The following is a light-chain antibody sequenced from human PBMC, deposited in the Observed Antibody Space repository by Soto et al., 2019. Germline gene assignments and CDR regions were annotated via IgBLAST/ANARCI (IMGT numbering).Light chain of an antibody. J-gene: IGKJ1*01. Sequence: DIVMTQSPDSLAVSLGERATINCKSSQSILYSSNNKKYLAWYQQKPGQPPKLLIYWASTRESGVPDRFSGSGSVTDFTLTISSLQAGDVAVYYCQQYYDAPQTFDQGTKVEIK. CDR3: QQYYDAPQT. CDR2: WAS. CDR1: QSILYSSNNKKY. V-gene: IGKV4-1*01.